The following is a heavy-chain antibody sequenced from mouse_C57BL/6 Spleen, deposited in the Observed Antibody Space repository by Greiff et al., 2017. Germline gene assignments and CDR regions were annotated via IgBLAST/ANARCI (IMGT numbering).Heavy chain of an antibody. CDR1: GYTFTSYW. Sequence: QVQLQQSGAELVKPGASVKMSCKASGYTFTSYWITWVKQRPGQGLEWIGDIYPGSGSTNYNEKFKSKATLTVDTSSSTAYMQLSSLTSEDSAVYYCARGGYDYAMDYWGQGTSVTVSS. CDR2: IYPGSGST. V-gene: IGHV1-55*01. CDR3: ARGGYDYAMDY. D-gene: IGHD3-1*01. J-gene: IGHJ4*01.